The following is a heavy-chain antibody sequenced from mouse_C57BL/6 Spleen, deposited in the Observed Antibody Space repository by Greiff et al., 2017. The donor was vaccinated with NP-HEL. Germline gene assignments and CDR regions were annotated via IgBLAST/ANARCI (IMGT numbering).Heavy chain of an antibody. Sequence: EVNVVESGGGLVQPGGSLSLSCAASGFTFTDYYMSWVRQPPGKALEWLGFIRNKANGYTTEYSASVKGRFTISRDNSQSFLYLQMNALRDEDSANYYSERYIGYYGPFDYWGQGTTLTVSS. J-gene: IGHJ2*01. CDR2: IRNKANGYTT. V-gene: IGHV7-3*01. CDR1: GFTFTDYY. CDR3: ERYIGYYGPFDY. D-gene: IGHD1-2*01.